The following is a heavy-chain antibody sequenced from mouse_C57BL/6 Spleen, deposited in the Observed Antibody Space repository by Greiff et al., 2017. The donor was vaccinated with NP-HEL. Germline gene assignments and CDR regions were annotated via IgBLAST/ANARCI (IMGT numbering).Heavy chain of an antibody. CDR3: ARALYYGSPYAMDY. CDR1: GFTFSSYT. J-gene: IGHJ4*01. D-gene: IGHD1-1*01. V-gene: IGHV5-9*01. CDR2: ISGGGGNT. Sequence: EVKLMESGGGLVKPGGSLKLSCAASGFTFSSYTMSWVRQTPEKRLEWVATISGGGGNTYYPDSVKGRFTISRDNAKNTLYLQMSSLRSEDTALYYCARALYYGSPYAMDYWGQGTSVTVSS.